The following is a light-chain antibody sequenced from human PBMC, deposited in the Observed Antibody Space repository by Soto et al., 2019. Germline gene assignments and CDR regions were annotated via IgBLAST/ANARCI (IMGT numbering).Light chain of an antibody. Sequence: QSVLTQPRSVSGSPGQSVTISCTGTSSDVGGHNYVSWYQQYPGKAPKLILSSVSKRPSGVPDRFSGSKSGNTASLTISGLQAEDEADYYCCSYAGSYTYVFGTGTQLTVL. CDR1: SSDVGGHNY. CDR3: CSYAGSYTYV. V-gene: IGLV2-11*01. J-gene: IGLJ1*01. CDR2: SVS.